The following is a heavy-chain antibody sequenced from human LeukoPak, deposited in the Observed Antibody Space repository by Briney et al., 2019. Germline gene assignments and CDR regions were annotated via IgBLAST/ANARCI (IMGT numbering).Heavy chain of an antibody. V-gene: IGHV4-39*07. D-gene: IGHD6-19*01. CDR1: GGSISSSSYY. J-gene: IGHJ4*02. CDR2: IYYSGST. CDR3: ARDTAVAGPSLGFDY. Sequence: SETLSLTCTVSGGSISSSSYYWGWIRRPPGKGLEWIGSIYYSGSTYYNPSLKSRVTISVDTSKNPFSLKLSSVTAADTAVYYCARDTAVAGPSLGFDYWGQGTLVTVSS.